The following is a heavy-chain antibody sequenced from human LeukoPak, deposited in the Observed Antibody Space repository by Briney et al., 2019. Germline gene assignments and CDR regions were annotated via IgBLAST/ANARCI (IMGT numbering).Heavy chain of an antibody. J-gene: IGHJ4*02. Sequence: GGSLRLSCAASGFTFSSYGMSWVRQAPGKGLEWVSSFSGSGGSTYYADSVKGRFTISRDNSRNTLYLQMNSLRAEDTGVYYCARDYGSGADYWGQGTLVTVSS. CDR1: GFTFSSYG. CDR3: ARDYGSGADY. CDR2: FSGSGGST. D-gene: IGHD3-10*01. V-gene: IGHV3-23*01.